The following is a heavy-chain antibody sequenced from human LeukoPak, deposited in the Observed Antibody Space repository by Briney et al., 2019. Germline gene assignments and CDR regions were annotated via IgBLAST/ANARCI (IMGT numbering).Heavy chain of an antibody. CDR1: VYTFTGYY. V-gene: IGHV1-2*02. J-gene: IGHJ3*02. Sequence: ASVKVSCKASVYTFTGYYMHWVRQAPGQGLEWMGWINPNSGGTNYAQKFQGRVTMTRDTSISTAYMELSRLRSDDTAVYYCARAGSGSYYVAGAFDIWGQGTMVTVSS. CDR3: ARAGSGSYYVAGAFDI. CDR2: INPNSGGT. D-gene: IGHD1-26*01.